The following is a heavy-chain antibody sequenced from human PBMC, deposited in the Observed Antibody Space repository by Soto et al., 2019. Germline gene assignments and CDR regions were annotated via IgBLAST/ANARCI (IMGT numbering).Heavy chain of an antibody. J-gene: IGHJ4*02. D-gene: IGHD2-15*01. CDR3: AKDFGTAQPDIETWVDAASDY. CDR1: GFTFKNHA. V-gene: IGHV3-30*18. Sequence: GGSLRLSCTASGFTFKNHAMHWVRQAPGKGLEWVAVISYDEINKYYADSVKGRFTISRDNSKNTVSLQMKSVRPEDTAVYYCAKDFGTAQPDIETWVDAASDYWGQGTLVTVS. CDR2: ISYDEINK.